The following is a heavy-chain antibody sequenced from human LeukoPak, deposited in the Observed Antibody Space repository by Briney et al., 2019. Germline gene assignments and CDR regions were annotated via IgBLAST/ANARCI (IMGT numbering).Heavy chain of an antibody. Sequence: PSETLSLNCTVSGGSISSYYWTWIRQPAGKGLEWIGRIYASGSTNYNPSLKSRVTISVDTSKNQFSLKLSSVTAADTAVYYCARVFTSYYYGMDVWGQGTTVTVSS. V-gene: IGHV4-4*07. CDR2: IYASGST. D-gene: IGHD2-2*01. CDR1: GGSISSYY. J-gene: IGHJ6*02. CDR3: ARVFTSYYYGMDV.